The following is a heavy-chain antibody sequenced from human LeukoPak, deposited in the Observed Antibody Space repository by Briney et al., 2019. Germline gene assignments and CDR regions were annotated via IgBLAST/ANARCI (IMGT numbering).Heavy chain of an antibody. CDR3: ARDPAPQGWFDS. V-gene: IGHV3-74*01. Sequence: GGSLRLSCAASGFTLSTYWMHWVRQAPGRGLVWVSRINSEGSSTTYADSVKGRFTISRDNAKNILYLQMNSLRAEDTAVYHCARDPAPQGWFDSWGQGTLVTVSS. J-gene: IGHJ5*01. CDR1: GFTLSTYW. CDR2: INSEGSST.